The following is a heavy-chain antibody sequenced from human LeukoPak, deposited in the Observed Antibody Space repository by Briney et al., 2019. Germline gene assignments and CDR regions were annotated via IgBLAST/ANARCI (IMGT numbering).Heavy chain of an antibody. J-gene: IGHJ4*02. V-gene: IGHV4-39*07. CDR3: AREVDIVATTHFDY. CDR1: GGSISSSSYY. Sequence: SETLSLTCTVSGGSISSSSYYWGWIRQPPGKGLEWIGSIYYSGSTYYNPSLKSRVTISVDTSKNQFSLKLSSVTAADTAVYYCAREVDIVATTHFDYWGQGTLVTVSS. D-gene: IGHD5-12*01. CDR2: IYYSGST.